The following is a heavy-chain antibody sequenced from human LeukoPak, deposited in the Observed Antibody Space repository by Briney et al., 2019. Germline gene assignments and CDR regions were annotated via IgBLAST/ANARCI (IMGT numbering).Heavy chain of an antibody. J-gene: IGHJ4*02. V-gene: IGHV3-21*01. CDR2: ISSSSSYI. D-gene: IGHD1-26*01. CDR3: ARDLRGKWELLSVFDY. CDR1: GFTFSSYS. Sequence: GGSLRLSCAASGFTFSSYSMNWVRQAPGKGLEWVSSISSSSSYIYYADSVKGRFTISRDNAKNSPYLQMNSLRAEDTAVYYCARDLRGKWELLSVFDYWGQGTLVTVSS.